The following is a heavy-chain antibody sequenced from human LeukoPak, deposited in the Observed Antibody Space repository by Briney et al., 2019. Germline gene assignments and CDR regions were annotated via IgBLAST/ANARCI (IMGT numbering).Heavy chain of an antibody. CDR1: GGTFSSYA. V-gene: IGHV1-69*05. CDR2: IIPIFGTA. D-gene: IGHD2-2*01. Sequence: ASVKVSCKASGGTFSSYAISWVRQAPRQGLEWIGSIIPIFGTANYAQKFQGRVTITTDESTSTAYMELSSLRFEDTAVYYCARDLLGYCSSTSSYYSYYMDVWGKGTTVTVSS. CDR3: ARDLLGYCSSTSSYYSYYMDV. J-gene: IGHJ6*03.